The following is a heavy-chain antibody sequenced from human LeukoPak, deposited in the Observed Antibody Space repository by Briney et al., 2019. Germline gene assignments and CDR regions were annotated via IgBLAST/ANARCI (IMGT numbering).Heavy chain of an antibody. CDR3: ARVPKYCSSTSCYLYMDV. V-gene: IGHV4-4*07. D-gene: IGHD2-2*01. J-gene: IGHJ6*03. CDR2: IYTSGST. CDR1: GGSISNYY. Sequence: PSETLSLTCTVSGGSISNYYWSWIRQPAGKGLEWIGRIYTSGSTNYNPSLKSRVTMSVDTSKNQFSLKLSSVTAADTAVYYCARVPKYCSSTSCYLYMDVWGKGTTVTVSS.